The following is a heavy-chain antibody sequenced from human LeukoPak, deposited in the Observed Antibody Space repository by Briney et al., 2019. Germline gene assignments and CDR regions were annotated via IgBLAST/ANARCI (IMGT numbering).Heavy chain of an antibody. J-gene: IGHJ3*01. CDR2: IGSDSTTI. Sequence: PGGSLRLSCAASGFTFRRYTLNWVRQAPGKGLEWISYIGSDSTTIDYADSVKGRFTISRDNSKNTLYLQMNSLRAEDTAVYYCAKGEYSSSPGAFDVWGQGTMVTVSS. D-gene: IGHD6-6*01. CDR3: AKGEYSSSPGAFDV. CDR1: GFTFRRYT. V-gene: IGHV3-48*01.